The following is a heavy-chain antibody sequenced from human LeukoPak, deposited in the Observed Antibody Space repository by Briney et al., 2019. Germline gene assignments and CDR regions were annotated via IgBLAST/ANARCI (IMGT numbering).Heavy chain of an antibody. D-gene: IGHD3-22*01. CDR1: GFIFSSHD. V-gene: IGHV3-23*01. Sequence: PGGSLRLSCAASGFIFSSHDMSWIRQAPGKGLEWVSTISGSGGGTYYADSVKGRFTISRDNSKNTLYLQMNSLRAEDTAIYYCALYYYDSSGYYLGAFDIWGQGTMVIVSS. CDR2: ISGSGGGT. CDR3: ALYYYDSSGYYLGAFDI. J-gene: IGHJ3*02.